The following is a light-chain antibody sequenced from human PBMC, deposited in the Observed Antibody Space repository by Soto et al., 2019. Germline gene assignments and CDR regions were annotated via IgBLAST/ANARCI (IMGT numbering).Light chain of an antibody. Sequence: EIVLTQSPGTLSLSPGERATLSCRASQSIGSLLGWYQQKPGRAPRLLISDVSNRATGIPARFSGSGSGTDFTLTISSLESEDFAVYYCQQYNNWPPTLYTFGQGTKLEIK. CDR1: QSIGSL. CDR3: QQYNNWPPTLYT. CDR2: DVS. J-gene: IGKJ2*01. V-gene: IGKV3-11*01.